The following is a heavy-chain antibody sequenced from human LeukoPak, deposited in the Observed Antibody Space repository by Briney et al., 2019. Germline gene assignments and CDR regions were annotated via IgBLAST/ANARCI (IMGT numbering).Heavy chain of an antibody. CDR3: ARDKREHPLGGYYFDY. Sequence: GGSLRLSCAASGFTFSNYWMSWVRQAPGKGLEWVANIKQDGSEKYCVDSVKGRFTISRDNAKNSLYLQMNSLRAEDTALYHCARDKREHPLGGYYFDYWGQGTLVTVSS. CDR2: IKQDGSEK. J-gene: IGHJ4*02. D-gene: IGHD1-26*01. V-gene: IGHV3-7*03. CDR1: GFTFSNYW.